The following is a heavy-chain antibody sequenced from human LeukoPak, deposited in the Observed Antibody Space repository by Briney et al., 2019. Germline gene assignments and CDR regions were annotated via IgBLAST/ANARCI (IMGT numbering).Heavy chain of an antibody. CDR3: ARVLGDYRLDYYYMDV. V-gene: IGHV3-7*01. CDR1: GFTFSSYA. D-gene: IGHD4-17*01. Sequence: GGSLRLSCAASGFTFSSYAMSWVRQAPGKGLEWVANIKQDRSEKYYVDSVKGRFTISRDNAKNSLYLQMNSLRAEDTAVYYCARVLGDYRLDYYYMDVWGKGTTVTVSS. J-gene: IGHJ6*03. CDR2: IKQDRSEK.